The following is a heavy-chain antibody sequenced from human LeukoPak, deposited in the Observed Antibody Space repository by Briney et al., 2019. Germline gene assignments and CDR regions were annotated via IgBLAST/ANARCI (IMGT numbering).Heavy chain of an antibody. CDR1: GFTFSSYW. CDR3: ARDDSRGFAY. J-gene: IGHJ4*02. D-gene: IGHD2-21*01. Sequence: GGSLRLSCAASGFTFSSYWMHWVRQAPGKGLVWVSRINNDGSSKSYADSVKGRFTISRDNAKNTLYLQINSLRAEDTAVYYCARDDSRGFAYWGQGTLVTVSS. V-gene: IGHV3-74*01. CDR2: INNDGSSK.